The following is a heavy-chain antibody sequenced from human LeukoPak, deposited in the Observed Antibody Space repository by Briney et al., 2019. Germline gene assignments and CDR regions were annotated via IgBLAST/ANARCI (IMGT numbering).Heavy chain of an antibody. V-gene: IGHV4-4*07. Sequence: SETLSLTCTVSGGSISSYHWSWIRQPAGKGLEWIGRIYTSGSTNYNPSLKSRVTMSVDTSKNQFSLKLSSVTAADTAVYYCAREVDHNYYDSTLGAFDIWGQGTMVTVSS. D-gene: IGHD3-22*01. CDR2: IYTSGST. J-gene: IGHJ3*02. CDR1: GGSISSYH. CDR3: AREVDHNYYDSTLGAFDI.